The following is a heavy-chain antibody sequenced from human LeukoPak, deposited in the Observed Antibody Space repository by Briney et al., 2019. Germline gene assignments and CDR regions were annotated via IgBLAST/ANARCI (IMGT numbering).Heavy chain of an antibody. V-gene: IGHV3-23*01. CDR2: ISGSGGST. CDR1: GFTFSSYS. CDR3: AKDRGVVISHFFDY. Sequence: GGSLRLSCAASGFTFSSYSMNWVRQAPGKGLEWVSAISGSGGSTYYADSVKGRFTISRDNSKNTLYLQMNSLRAEDTAVYYCAKDRGVVISHFFDYWGQGTLVTVSS. D-gene: IGHD3-3*01. J-gene: IGHJ4*02.